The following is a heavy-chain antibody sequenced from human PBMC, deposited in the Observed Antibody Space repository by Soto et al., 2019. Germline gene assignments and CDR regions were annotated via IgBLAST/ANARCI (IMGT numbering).Heavy chain of an antibody. CDR2: TNYRCNA. CDR1: DDSINSDKDY. Sequence: SETLSVTCSVSDDSINSDKDYWGWIRQPPGKGLECKGSTNYRCNAYTNPPLQTRDTISPDKSRSQFSVKLNSVTAADSAVYFCARREGLATIAYYFDFWGPGALVTVSS. V-gene: IGHV4-39*01. D-gene: IGHD3-9*01. J-gene: IGHJ4*02. CDR3: ARREGLATIAYYFDF.